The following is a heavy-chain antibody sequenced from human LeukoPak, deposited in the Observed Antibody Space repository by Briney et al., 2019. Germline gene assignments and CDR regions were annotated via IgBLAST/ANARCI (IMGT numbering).Heavy chain of an antibody. Sequence: SGGSLRLSCAASGFTFSSYGMHRVRQAPGKGLEYVSAISSNGGSTYYANSVKGRFTISRDNSKNTLYLQMGSLRAEDMAVYYCARVRGYDITYYFDYWGQGTLVTVSS. V-gene: IGHV3-64*01. J-gene: IGHJ4*02. CDR3: ARVRGYDITYYFDY. CDR1: GFTFSSYG. CDR2: ISSNGGST. D-gene: IGHD5-12*01.